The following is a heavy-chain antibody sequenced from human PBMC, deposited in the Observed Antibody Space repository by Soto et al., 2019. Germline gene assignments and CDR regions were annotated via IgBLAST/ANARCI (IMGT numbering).Heavy chain of an antibody. V-gene: IGHV3-11*01. CDR2: ISSSGSTI. J-gene: IGHJ6*03. D-gene: IGHD2-2*01. CDR3: ARDHRGVLPDCSSTSCPMGYYYYYMDV. Sequence: QVQLVESGGGLVKPGGSLRLSCAASGFTFSDYYMSWIRQAPGKGLEWVSYISSSGSTIYYADSVKGRFTISRDNAKNSLYLQMNRLRAEDTDVYYCARDHRGVLPDCSSTSCPMGYYYYYMDVWGKGTTVTVAS. CDR1: GFTFSDYY.